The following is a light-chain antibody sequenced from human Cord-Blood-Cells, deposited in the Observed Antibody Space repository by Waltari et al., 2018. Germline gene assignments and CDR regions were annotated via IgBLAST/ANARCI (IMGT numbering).Light chain of an antibody. CDR1: QILLHSNGYNY. CDR2: LGS. CDR3: MQALQTPWT. J-gene: IGKJ1*01. V-gene: IGKV2-28*01. Sequence: DIVMTQSPLSLPVTPGEPASISCRSSQILLHSNGYNYLDWYLQKPGHSPQLLIYLGSNRASGVPYRFSGSGSGTDFTLKSSRVEAEDVGVYYCMQALQTPWTFGQGTKVEIK.